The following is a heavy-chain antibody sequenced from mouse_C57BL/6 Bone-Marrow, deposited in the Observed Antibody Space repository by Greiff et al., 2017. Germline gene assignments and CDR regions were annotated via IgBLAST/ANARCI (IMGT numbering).Heavy chain of an antibody. V-gene: IGHV1-5*01. CDR3: TRENYGPYYYAMDY. Sequence: VQLQQSGTVLARPGASVKMSCKTSGYTFTSYWMHWVKQRPGQGLEWIGAIYPGNSDTSYNQKFKGKAKLTAVTSASTAYMELSSLTNEDSAVYYCTRENYGPYYYAMDYWGQGTSVTVSS. J-gene: IGHJ4*01. CDR1: GYTFTSYW. CDR2: IYPGNSDT. D-gene: IGHD1-1*01.